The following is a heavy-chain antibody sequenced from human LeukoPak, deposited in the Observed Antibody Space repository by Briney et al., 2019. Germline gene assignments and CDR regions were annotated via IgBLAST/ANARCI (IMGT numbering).Heavy chain of an antibody. CDR2: INPNSGVT. CDR1: GYTFTGYY. V-gene: IGHV1-2*02. CDR3: ARESKNYYYYYMDV. Sequence: GASVKVSCKASGYTFTGYYMHWVRQAPGQGLEWMGWINPNSGVTNYAQKFQGRVTMTRDTSISTAYMELSRLRSDDTAVYYCARESKNYYYYYMDVWGKGTTVTVSS. J-gene: IGHJ6*03.